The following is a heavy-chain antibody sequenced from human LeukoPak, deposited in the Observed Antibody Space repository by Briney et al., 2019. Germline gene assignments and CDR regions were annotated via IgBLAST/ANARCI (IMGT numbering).Heavy chain of an antibody. Sequence: SETLSLTCTVSGGSISSYYWSWIRQPPGKGLEWIGYIYYSGSTNYNPSLKNRVTISVDTSKNQFSLKLSSVTAADTAVYYCARHYYDSSGYYHDYWGQGTLVTVSS. CDR3: ARHYYDSSGYYHDY. J-gene: IGHJ4*02. D-gene: IGHD3-22*01. CDR1: GGSISSYY. V-gene: IGHV4-59*08. CDR2: IYYSGST.